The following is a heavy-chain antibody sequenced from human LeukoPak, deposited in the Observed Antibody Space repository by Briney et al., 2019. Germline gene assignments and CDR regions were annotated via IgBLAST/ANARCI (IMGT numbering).Heavy chain of an antibody. CDR1: GGSIGSGDYY. Sequence: PSETLSLTCTVSGGSIGSGDYYWGWIRQPPGKGLEWIGYIYYSGSTYYNPSLKSRVTISVDTSKNQFSLKLSSVTAADTAVYYCARDDVDTAMVRGPYFNYWGQGTLVTVSS. V-gene: IGHV4-30-4*01. D-gene: IGHD5-18*01. J-gene: IGHJ4*02. CDR3: ARDDVDTAMVRGPYFNY. CDR2: IYYSGST.